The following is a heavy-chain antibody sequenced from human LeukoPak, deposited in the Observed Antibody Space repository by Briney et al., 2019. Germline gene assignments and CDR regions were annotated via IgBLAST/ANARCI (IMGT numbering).Heavy chain of an antibody. J-gene: IGHJ4*02. V-gene: IGHV1-3*01. CDR2: INGGNGYT. D-gene: IGHD2-21*01. CDR3: VRDLIPEEGDY. Sequence: ASVKVSCKASGYTFTSYAVHWVRPAPGQKLEWLGWINGGNGYTKYSQNFQGRVTITRDTSASTAYMELSSLRSEDTAVYYCVRDLIPEEGDYWGQGTLVNVSS. CDR1: GYTFTSYA.